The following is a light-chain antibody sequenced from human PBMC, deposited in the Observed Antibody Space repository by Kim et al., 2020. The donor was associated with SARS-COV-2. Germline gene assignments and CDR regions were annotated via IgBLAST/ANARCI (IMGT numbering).Light chain of an antibody. V-gene: IGKV3-20*01. J-gene: IGKJ2*01. CDR3: QQYGSSPYT. CDR1: QSVSNSY. Sequence: EIVLTQSPGTLSLSPGERVTLSCRASQSVSNSYLAWYQQKPGQAPRLLIYGASSRATGIPDRFSGSGSGTDFTLTISRLEPEDFVVYYCQQYGSSPYTFGQGTKLEI. CDR2: GAS.